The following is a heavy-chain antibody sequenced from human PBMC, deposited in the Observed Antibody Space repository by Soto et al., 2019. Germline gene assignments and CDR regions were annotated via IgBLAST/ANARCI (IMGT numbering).Heavy chain of an antibody. CDR1: GFTFSSYG. CDR3: ARDNVDYSNRYYYYMDV. CDR2: IWYDGSNK. J-gene: IGHJ6*03. D-gene: IGHD4-4*01. V-gene: IGHV3-33*01. Sequence: GGSLRLSCAASGFTFSSYGMHWVRQAPGKGLEWVAVIWYDGSNKYYADSVKGRFTISRDNSKNTLYLQMNSLRAEDTAVYYCARDNVDYSNRYYYYMDVWGKGTTVTVSS.